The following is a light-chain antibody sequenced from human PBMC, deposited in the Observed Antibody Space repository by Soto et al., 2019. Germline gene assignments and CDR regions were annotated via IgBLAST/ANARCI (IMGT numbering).Light chain of an antibody. CDR2: DVS. Sequence: QSVLNQPASVSGSPGQAITISFTGTSTEVAGYNYVSWYQQHPAKAPKLLIYDVSNRPSGVSNRFSVSKSGNTASLTISGLQAEDEADYYCSSYTSSSTLVFGTGSKVTVL. CDR3: SSYTSSSTLV. J-gene: IGLJ1*01. V-gene: IGLV2-14*01. CDR1: STEVAGYNY.